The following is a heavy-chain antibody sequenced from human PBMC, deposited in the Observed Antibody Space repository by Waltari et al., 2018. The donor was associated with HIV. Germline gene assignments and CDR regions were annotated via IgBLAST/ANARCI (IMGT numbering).Heavy chain of an antibody. CDR3: ASFPVGPFAAAGIDY. V-gene: IGHV4-4*02. D-gene: IGHD6-13*01. J-gene: IGHJ4*02. Sequence: QVQLQESGPGLVKPSGTLSLTCAVSGGSISSSNWWSWVRQPPGKGLEWIGEIYNSGSTNYNPSLKSRVTISVDKSKNQFSLKLSSVTAAYTAVYYCASFPVGPFAAAGIDYWGQGTLVTVSS. CDR2: IYNSGST. CDR1: GGSISSSNW.